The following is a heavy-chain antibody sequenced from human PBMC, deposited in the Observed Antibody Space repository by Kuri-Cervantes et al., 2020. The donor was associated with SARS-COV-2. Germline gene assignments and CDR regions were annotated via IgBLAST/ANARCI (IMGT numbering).Heavy chain of an antibody. CDR1: GFTFSSYG. V-gene: IGHV3-30*18. CDR2: ISYDGSNK. D-gene: IGHD2-2*01. CDR3: AKDLGVPAAIEMFYYYYGVDV. Sequence: GESLKISCAASGFTFSSYGMHWVRQAPGKGLEWVAVISYDGSNKYYADSVKGRFTISRDNSKNTLYLQMNSLRAEDTAVYYCAKDLGVPAAIEMFYYYYGVDVWGQGTTVTVSS. J-gene: IGHJ6*02.